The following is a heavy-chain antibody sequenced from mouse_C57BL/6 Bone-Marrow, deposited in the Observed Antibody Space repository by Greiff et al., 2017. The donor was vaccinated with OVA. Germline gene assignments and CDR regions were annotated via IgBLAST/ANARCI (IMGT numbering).Heavy chain of an antibody. D-gene: IGHD2-5*01. CDR2: INPGSGGT. V-gene: IGHV1-54*01. Sequence: QVQLKESGAELVRPGTSVKVSCKASGYAFTNYLIEWVKQRPGQGLEWIGVINPGSGGTNYNEKFKGKATLTADKSSSTADMQLSSLTSEDSAVYFCARGNYSNSWFAYWGQGTLVTVSA. CDR1: GYAFTNYL. CDR3: ARGNYSNSWFAY. J-gene: IGHJ3*01.